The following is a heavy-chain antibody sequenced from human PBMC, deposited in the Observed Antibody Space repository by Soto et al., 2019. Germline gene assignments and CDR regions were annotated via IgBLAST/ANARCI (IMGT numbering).Heavy chain of an antibody. CDR1: GFTLSNYW. D-gene: IGHD6-6*01. Sequence: EVQLVESGGGLVQPGGSLRLSCAASGFTLSNYWMHWVRQAPGKGLVWVSRINSDGRSTTYAASVRGRSTISRDNAKNTLYLQMNSLRAEDTAVYYCARDVGSSSTWFDPWGQGTLVTVSS. CDR3: ARDVGSSSTWFDP. CDR2: INSDGRST. V-gene: IGHV3-74*01. J-gene: IGHJ5*02.